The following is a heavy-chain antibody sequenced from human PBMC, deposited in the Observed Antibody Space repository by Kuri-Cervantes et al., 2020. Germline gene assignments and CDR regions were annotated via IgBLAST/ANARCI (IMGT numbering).Heavy chain of an antibody. V-gene: IGHV1-18*01. CDR1: GGTFSSYA. CDR3: ARLRVGSGWYSLSYYGMDV. CDR2: ISAYNGNT. J-gene: IGHJ6*02. D-gene: IGHD6-19*01. Sequence: ASVKVSCKASGGTFSSYAISWVRQAPGQGLEWMGWISAYNGNTNYAQKVQGRVTMTTDTSTSTAYMELSSLRSEDTAVYYCARLRVGSGWYSLSYYGMDVWGQGTTVTVSS.